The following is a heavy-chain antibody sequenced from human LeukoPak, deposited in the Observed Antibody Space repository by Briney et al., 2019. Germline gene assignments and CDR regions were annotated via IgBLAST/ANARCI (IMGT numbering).Heavy chain of an antibody. CDR3: AKEYKQQLPLGVAFGDY. CDR2: ISSSGSII. V-gene: IGHV3-11*04. J-gene: IGHJ4*02. CDR1: GFTFSDYY. D-gene: IGHD6-13*01. Sequence: SGGSLRLSCAASGFTFSDYYMSWIRQPPGKGLEWVSYISSSGSIIYYADSVKGRFTISRDNSKNTLYLQMNSLRAEDTAVYYCAKEYKQQLPLGVAFGDYWGQGTLVTVSS.